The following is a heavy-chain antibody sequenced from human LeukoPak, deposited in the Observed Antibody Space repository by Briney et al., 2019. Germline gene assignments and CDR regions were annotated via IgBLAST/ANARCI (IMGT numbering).Heavy chain of an antibody. V-gene: IGHV4-34*01. D-gene: IGHD6-6*01. CDR3: ARAGVIAARPTTFDY. Sequence: SETLSLTCAVYGGSFSGYYWSWIRQPPGKGLEWIGEINHSGSTNYNPSLKSRVTISVDTSKNRFSLKLSSVTAADTAVYYCARAGVIAARPTTFDYWGQGTLVTVSS. CDR1: GGSFSGYY. J-gene: IGHJ4*02. CDR2: INHSGST.